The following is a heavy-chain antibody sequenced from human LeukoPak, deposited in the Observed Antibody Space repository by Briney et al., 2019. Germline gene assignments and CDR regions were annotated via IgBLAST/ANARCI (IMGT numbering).Heavy chain of an antibody. CDR3: ARRGLQSTYFDY. J-gene: IGHJ4*02. Sequence: GGSLRLSCAASGFTFSSYAISWVRQAPGQGLEWMGGIIPIFGTANYAQKFQGRVTITADESTSTAYMELSSLRSEDTAVYYCARRGLQSTYFDYWGQGTLVTVSS. CDR2: IIPIFGTA. V-gene: IGHV1-69*01. D-gene: IGHD5-24*01. CDR1: GFTFSSYA.